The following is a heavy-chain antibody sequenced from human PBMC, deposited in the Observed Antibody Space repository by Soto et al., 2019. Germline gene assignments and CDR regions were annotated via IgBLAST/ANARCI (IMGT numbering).Heavy chain of an antibody. D-gene: IGHD2-8*01. J-gene: IGHJ4*02. CDR2: ISAYNGNT. CDR3: ARDDIGYCTNGVCYRAIDY. Sequence: ASVKVSCKASGYTFTSYGISWVRQAPGQGLEWMGWISAYNGNTNYAQKLQGRVTMTTDTSTSTAYMELRSLRSDDTAVYYCARDDIGYCTNGVCYRAIDYWGQGTLVTVPQ. V-gene: IGHV1-18*01. CDR1: GYTFTSYG.